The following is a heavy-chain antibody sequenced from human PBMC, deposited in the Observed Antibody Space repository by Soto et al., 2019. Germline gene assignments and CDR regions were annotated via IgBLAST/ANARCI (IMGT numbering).Heavy chain of an antibody. J-gene: IGHJ6*02. CDR1: GGSFSAYY. V-gene: IGHV4-34*12. CDR2: IIHSEST. CDR3: ARQRPTDGRWEFANYYGMDV. Sequence: PSETLSLTCAVYGGSFSAYYWSWVRQPPGKGLEWIGEIIHSESTKYNPSLKSRVTISVDPSKNQFSLKLSSVTAADTAVYYCARQRPTDGRWEFANYYGMDVWGQGTPVTVSS. D-gene: IGHD1-26*01.